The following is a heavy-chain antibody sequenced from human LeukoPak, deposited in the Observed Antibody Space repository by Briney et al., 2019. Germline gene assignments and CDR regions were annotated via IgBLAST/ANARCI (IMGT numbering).Heavy chain of an antibody. D-gene: IGHD5-18*01. CDR1: GYTFTSYD. CDR2: MNPNSGNT. V-gene: IGHV1-8*01. J-gene: IGHJ4*02. CDR3: ARGGAYSYGYDY. Sequence: ASVKVSCKASGYTFTSYDINWVRQATGQGLEWMGWMNPNSGNTGYAQKFQGRVTMTRNTSISTAYMELSSLRSEDTAVYYCARGGAYSYGYDYWGQGTLVTVSS.